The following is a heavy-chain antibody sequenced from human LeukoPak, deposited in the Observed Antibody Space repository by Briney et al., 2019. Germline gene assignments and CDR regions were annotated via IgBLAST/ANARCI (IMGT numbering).Heavy chain of an antibody. J-gene: IGHJ4*02. D-gene: IGHD3/OR15-3a*01. CDR2: IYYTGNT. CDR3: ARQTGSGLFTLP. V-gene: IGHV4-39*01. Sequence: SETLSLTCTVSGGSISSSSYYWGWIRQPPGMGLEWIGSIYYTGNTYYNASLKSQVSISIDTSKNQFSLKLTSVTAADTAVYYCARQTGSGLFTLPGGQGTLVTVSS. CDR1: GGSISSSSYY.